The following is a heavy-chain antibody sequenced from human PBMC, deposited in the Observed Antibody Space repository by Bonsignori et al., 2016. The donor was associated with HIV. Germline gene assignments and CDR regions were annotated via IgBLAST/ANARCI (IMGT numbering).Heavy chain of an antibody. J-gene: IGHJ4*02. Sequence: GGSLRLSCAASGFTVSSNYMSWVRQAPGKGLEWVSVIYSGGSTYYADSVKGRFTISRDNSKNTLYLQMNSLRAEDTAVYYCARAGAPFWSGYEYYFDYWGQGTLVTVSS. V-gene: IGHV3-66*01. CDR3: ARAGAPFWSGYEYYFDY. CDR1: GFTVSSNY. D-gene: IGHD3-3*01. CDR2: IYSGGST.